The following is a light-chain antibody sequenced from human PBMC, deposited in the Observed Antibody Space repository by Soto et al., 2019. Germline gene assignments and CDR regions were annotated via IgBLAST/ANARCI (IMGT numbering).Light chain of an antibody. CDR3: QQYNNWT. CDR2: VAS. CDR1: QSVSSN. V-gene: IGKV3-15*01. J-gene: IGKJ1*01. Sequence: EIVMTQSPATLSVSPGERATLSCRASQSVSSNLAWYQQKPGQAPRLLIYVASTRATGIPARFSGSGSGTEFTLTISSLQSEDFAVYYCQQYNNWTFGQGTKVDIK.